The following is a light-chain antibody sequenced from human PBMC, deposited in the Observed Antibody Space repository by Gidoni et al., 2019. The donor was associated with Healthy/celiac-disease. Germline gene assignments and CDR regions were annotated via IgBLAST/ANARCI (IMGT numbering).Light chain of an antibody. CDR3: QQYDSTPWT. Sequence: IVMTQSPDSLPVSLGERATINCKSSQSVLYSPNNKNYLAWYQQKPGQPPKLLIYWASTRETGVPDRFSGSGSGTDFTLTISRLEAEDVAVYYCQQYDSTPWTFGQGTKVEIK. J-gene: IGKJ1*01. CDR1: QSVLYSPNNKNY. V-gene: IGKV4-1*01. CDR2: WAS.